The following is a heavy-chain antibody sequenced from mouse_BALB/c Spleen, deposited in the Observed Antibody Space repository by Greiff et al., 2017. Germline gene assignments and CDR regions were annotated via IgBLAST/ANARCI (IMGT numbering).Heavy chain of an antibody. V-gene: IGHV14-3*02. CDR1: GFNIKDTY. J-gene: IGHJ2*01. D-gene: IGHD1-1*01. CDR3: ASHYGSSPFDY. Sequence: VQLKQSGAELVKPGASVKLSCTASGFNIKDTYMHWVKQRPEQGLEWIGRIDPANGNTKYDPKFQGKATITADTSSNTAYLQLSSLTSEDTAVYYCASHYGSSPFDYWGQGTTLTVSS. CDR2: IDPANGNT.